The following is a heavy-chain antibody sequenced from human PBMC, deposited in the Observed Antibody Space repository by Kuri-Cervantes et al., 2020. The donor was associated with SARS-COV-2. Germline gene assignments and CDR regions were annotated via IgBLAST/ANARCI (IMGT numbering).Heavy chain of an antibody. J-gene: IGHJ3*02. V-gene: IGHV4-39*07. CDR1: GGSISSSSYY. D-gene: IGHD1-1*01. CDR3: ARSPLKLERRLAAFDM. CDR2: IYYSGRT. Sequence: ESLKISCTVSGGSISSSSYYWGWIRQPPGKGLEWIGSIYYSGRTNYNPSLKSRVTLSVGTSENQFSLKLSSVTAADTAIYYCARSPLKLERRLAAFDMWGQGTMVTVS.